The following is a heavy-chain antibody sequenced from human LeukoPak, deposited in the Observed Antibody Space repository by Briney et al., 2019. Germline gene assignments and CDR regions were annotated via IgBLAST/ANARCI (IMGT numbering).Heavy chain of an antibody. CDR2: IGTAGDT. Sequence: GGSLRLSCAASGFTFSSYDMHWVRQATGKGLEWVSAIGTAGDTYYPGSVKGRFTISRENAKNSLYLQMNSLRAGDTAVYYCVRGYGSGSYFFGMDVWGQGTTVTVSS. V-gene: IGHV3-13*01. D-gene: IGHD3-10*01. CDR1: GFTFSSYD. J-gene: IGHJ6*02. CDR3: VRGYGSGSYFFGMDV.